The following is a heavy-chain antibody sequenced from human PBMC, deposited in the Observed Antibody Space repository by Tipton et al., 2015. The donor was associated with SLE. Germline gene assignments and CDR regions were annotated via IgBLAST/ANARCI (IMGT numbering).Heavy chain of an antibody. V-gene: IGHV4-39*07. CDR3: ARSNPYDSSGYSH. J-gene: IGHJ4*02. CDR2: IFYNGSP. D-gene: IGHD3-22*01. Sequence: TLSLTCTVSGGSISSSSYYWAWIRQPPGRGLEWIGTIFYNGSPYYNPSLKSRVTISLDTSKSHFSLKLTSVTAADTAIYYCARSNPYDSSGYSHWGQGTLVTVSS. CDR1: GGSISSSSYY.